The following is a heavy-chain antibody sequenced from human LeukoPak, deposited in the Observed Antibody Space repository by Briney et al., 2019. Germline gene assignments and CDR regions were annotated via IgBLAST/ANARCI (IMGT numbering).Heavy chain of an antibody. CDR3: AKDMARGVAATRVDAFDI. CDR1: GLTISSYS. V-gene: IGHV3-48*04. J-gene: IGHJ3*02. Sequence: GGSLRLSCAASGLTISSYSMNWVRQAPGKGLQWVSYISSSSSTIYYADSVKGRFTISRDNAKNSLYLQMNSLRAEDMALYYCAKDMARGVAATRVDAFDIWGQGTMVTVSS. CDR2: ISSSSSTI. D-gene: IGHD2-15*01.